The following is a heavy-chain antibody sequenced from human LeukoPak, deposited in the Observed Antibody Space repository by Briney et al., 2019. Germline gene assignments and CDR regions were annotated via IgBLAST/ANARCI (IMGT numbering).Heavy chain of an antibody. CDR2: SYSGGST. V-gene: IGHV3-66*01. J-gene: IGHJ3*02. CDR3: ARGPYGSSGTPDAFDI. D-gene: IGHD3-10*01. CDR1: GFTFSSHT. Sequence: GGSLRLSCAASGFTFSSHTMNWVRQAPGKGLEWVSVSYSGGSTYYADSVKGRFTTTRDNSKNTLYLQMNSLRAEDTAVYYCARGPYGSSGTPDAFDIWGQGTMVTVSS.